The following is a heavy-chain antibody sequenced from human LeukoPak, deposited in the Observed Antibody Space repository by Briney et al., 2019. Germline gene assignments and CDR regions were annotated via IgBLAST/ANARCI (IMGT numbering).Heavy chain of an antibody. J-gene: IGHJ4*02. CDR2: IYYSGGT. Sequence: SETLSLTCTVSGGSISSYYWSWIRQPPGKGLEWIGYIYYSGGTNYNPSLKSRVAISVDTSKNQFSLKLSSVTAADTAVYYCARSDRGDGLAYFDYWGQGTLVTVSS. CDR3: ARSDRGDGLAYFDY. D-gene: IGHD5-24*01. V-gene: IGHV4-59*12. CDR1: GGSISSYY.